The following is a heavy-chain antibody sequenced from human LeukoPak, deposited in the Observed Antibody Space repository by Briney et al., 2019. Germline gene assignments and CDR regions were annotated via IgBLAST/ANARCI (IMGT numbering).Heavy chain of an antibody. V-gene: IGHV4-30-4*02. D-gene: IGHD4-23*01. J-gene: IGHJ2*01. CDR1: GGSISSGDYY. CDR3: ARSVVTLYWYFDL. CDR2: IYYTGST. Sequence: PSETLSLTCTVSGGSISSGDYYWSWIRQPPGKGLEWIGYIYYTGSTYYNPSLESRVTISLDTSKNQFSLKLSSVTTADTAVYYCARSVVTLYWYFDLWGRGTLVTVSS.